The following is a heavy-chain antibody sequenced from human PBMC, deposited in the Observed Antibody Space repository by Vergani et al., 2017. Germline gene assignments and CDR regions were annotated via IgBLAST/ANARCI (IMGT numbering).Heavy chain of an antibody. CDR1: GGPISSSSYY. J-gene: IGHJ4*02. Sequence: QLQLQESGPGLVKPSETLSLTCTVSGGPISSSSYYWGWIRQPPGKGLEWIGSIYYSGSTYYNPSLKSRVTISVDTSKYQFSLKLSSVTAADTAVYYCASGTLLWFGELCGYWGQGTLVTVSS. D-gene: IGHD3-10*01. V-gene: IGHV4-39*01. CDR3: ASGTLLWFGELCGY. CDR2: IYYSGST.